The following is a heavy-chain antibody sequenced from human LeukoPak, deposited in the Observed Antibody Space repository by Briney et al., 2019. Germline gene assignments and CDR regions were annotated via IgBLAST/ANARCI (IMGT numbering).Heavy chain of an antibody. D-gene: IGHD3-22*01. CDR2: IYYSGST. V-gene: IGHV4-59*01. Sequence: GSLRLSCAASGFTFSSYWMSWIRQPPGKGLEWIGYIYYSGSTNYNPSLKSRVTISVDTSKNQFSLKLSSVTAADTAVYYCARSPITYYYDSSGYFDYWGQGTLVTVSS. CDR3: ARSPITYYYDSSGYFDY. J-gene: IGHJ4*02. CDR1: GFTFSSYW.